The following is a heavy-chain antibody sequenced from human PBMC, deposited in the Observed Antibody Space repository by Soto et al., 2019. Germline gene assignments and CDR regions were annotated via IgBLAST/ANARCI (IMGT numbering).Heavy chain of an antibody. J-gene: IGHJ4*02. CDR2: ISYDGSNK. Sequence: GGSLRLSCAASGFTFSSYAMHWVRQAPGKGLEWVAVISYDGSNKYYADSVKGRFTISRDNSKNTLYLQMNSLRAEDTAVYYWARGDYYDSSGYGYWGQGTLVTVSS. CDR3: ARGDYYDSSGYGY. D-gene: IGHD3-22*01. V-gene: IGHV3-30-3*01. CDR1: GFTFSSYA.